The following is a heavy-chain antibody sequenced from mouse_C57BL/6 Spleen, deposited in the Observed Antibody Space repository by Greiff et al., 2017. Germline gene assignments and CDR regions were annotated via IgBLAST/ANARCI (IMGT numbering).Heavy chain of an antibody. Sequence: VQLQQSGAELVKPGASVKLSCTASGFNIKDYYMHWVKQRTEQGLEWIGRIAPEDGDTKYAPIFQGKATITADTSSNTAYLQLSSLTSEDTAVYYCARGQTGAMDYWGQGTSVTVSS. J-gene: IGHJ4*01. D-gene: IGHD4-1*01. V-gene: IGHV14-2*01. CDR1: GFNIKDYY. CDR3: ARGQTGAMDY. CDR2: IAPEDGDT.